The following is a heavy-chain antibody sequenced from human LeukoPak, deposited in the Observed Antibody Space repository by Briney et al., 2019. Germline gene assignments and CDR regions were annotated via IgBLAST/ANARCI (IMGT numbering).Heavy chain of an antibody. J-gene: IGHJ6*03. D-gene: IGHD3-10*01. V-gene: IGHV3-21*05. CDR1: GFIFSTYE. CDR2: ISYNSRSI. CDR3: VREGSGSTHYMDV. Sequence: GGSLRLSCAASGFIFSTYEMNWVRQAPGKGLEWLSYISYNSRSIDYADSVKGRFAISRDNAKNSLFLQMDSLRVEDTAVYYCVREGSGSTHYMDVWGKGTTVTVSS.